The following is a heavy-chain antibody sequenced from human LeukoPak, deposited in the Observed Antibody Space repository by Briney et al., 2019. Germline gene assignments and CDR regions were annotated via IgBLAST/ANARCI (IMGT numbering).Heavy chain of an antibody. J-gene: IGHJ3*02. Sequence: ASVKVSCKASGYTFTSYYMHWVRQAPGQGLEWMGGFDPEDGETIYAQKFQGRVTMTEDTSTDTAYMELSSLRSEDTAVYYCATAWTARPGAFDIWGQGTMVTVSS. CDR1: GYTFTSYY. CDR3: ATAWTARPGAFDI. D-gene: IGHD6-6*01. CDR2: FDPEDGET. V-gene: IGHV1-24*01.